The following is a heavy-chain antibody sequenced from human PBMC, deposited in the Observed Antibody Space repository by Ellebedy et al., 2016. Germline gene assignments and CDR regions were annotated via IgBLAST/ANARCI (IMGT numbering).Heavy chain of an antibody. V-gene: IGHV1-8*01. CDR1: GYTFTSDD. CDR3: ARGWPYFFGSEIKD. J-gene: IGHJ4*02. D-gene: IGHD3-10*01. Sequence: ASVKVSXXASGYTFTSDDINWVRQATGQGLEWMGWMNPNTGTTGYAQRFQGRLTMTRNTSISTAYMELSSLRPEDAAVYYCARGWPYFFGSEIKDWGQGTQLTVSS. CDR2: MNPNTGTT.